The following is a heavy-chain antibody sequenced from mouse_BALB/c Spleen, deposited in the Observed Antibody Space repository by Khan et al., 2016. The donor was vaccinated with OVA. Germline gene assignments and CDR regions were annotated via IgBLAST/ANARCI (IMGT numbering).Heavy chain of an antibody. CDR2: IDPANGNT. Sequence: VQLQQSGAELVKPGASVKLSCTASGFNIKDTYMHWVKQRPEQGLEWIGRIDPANGNTKYDPKFQGKATITADTSSKTAYLQLSSLTSEDTAVYYCARGAYYGSSWGYWGQGTTLTVSS. CDR1: GFNIKDTY. J-gene: IGHJ2*01. CDR3: ARGAYYGSSWGY. V-gene: IGHV14-3*02. D-gene: IGHD1-1*01.